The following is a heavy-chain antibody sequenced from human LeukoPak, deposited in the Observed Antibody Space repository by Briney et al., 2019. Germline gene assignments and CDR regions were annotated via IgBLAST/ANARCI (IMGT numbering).Heavy chain of an antibody. J-gene: IGHJ4*02. CDR2: IYPGDCDT. Sequence: GEALKISCEASGYSFTSYWIGWLRQMPGRSREGMGIIYPGDCDTRYSLSFDGQVSLSVDKSINTAYLQWSSLKASDTAMYYCARMGSSGWHGHFHHWGQGTLVTVSS. D-gene: IGHD6-19*01. CDR3: ARMGSSGWHGHFHH. CDR1: GYSFTSYW. V-gene: IGHV5-51*01.